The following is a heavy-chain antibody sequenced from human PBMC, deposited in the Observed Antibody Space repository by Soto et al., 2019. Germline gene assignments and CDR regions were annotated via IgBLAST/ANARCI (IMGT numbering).Heavy chain of an antibody. V-gene: IGHV1-69*04. D-gene: IGHD6-13*01. J-gene: IGHJ4*02. CDR1: GGTFSSYT. CDR3: ARDGGVGAAAGTWNDY. CDR2: IIPILGIA. Sequence: ASVKVSCKASGGTFSSYTISWVRQAPGQGLEWMGRIIPILGIANYAQKFQGRVTITADKSTSTAYMELSSLRSEDTAVYYCARDGGVGAAAGTWNDYWGQGTLVTVSS.